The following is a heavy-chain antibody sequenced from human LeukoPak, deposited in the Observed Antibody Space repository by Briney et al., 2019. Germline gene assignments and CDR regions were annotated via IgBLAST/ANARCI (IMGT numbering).Heavy chain of an antibody. V-gene: IGHV3-64*01. Sequence: GGSLRLSCAASGFTFSSYAMRWVRQAPGKGLEYVSAISSNGGSTYYANSVKGRFTISRDNSKNTLYLQMGSLRAEDMAVYYCARSRGTHYYYYYMDVWGKGTTVTVSS. CDR3: ARSRGTHYYYYYMDV. D-gene: IGHD2-15*01. CDR2: ISSNGGST. CDR1: GFTFSSYA. J-gene: IGHJ6*03.